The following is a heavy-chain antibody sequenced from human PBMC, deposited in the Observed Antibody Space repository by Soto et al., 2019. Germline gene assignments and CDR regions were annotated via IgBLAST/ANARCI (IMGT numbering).Heavy chain of an antibody. D-gene: IGHD1-1*01. V-gene: IGHV3-23*01. CDR2: VGTSSNI. J-gene: IGHJ3*02. CDR1: GFTFSTYG. CDR3: AKRLLDGGAFDI. Sequence: VQLLESGGGLVQPGGSLRLSCAASGFTFSTYGMSWVRQAPGKGLEWVSAVGTSSNIYYADSVMGRFTISRDNSENTLFLEMTSLRAEDTAIYYCAKRLLDGGAFDICGQGTMVTVSS.